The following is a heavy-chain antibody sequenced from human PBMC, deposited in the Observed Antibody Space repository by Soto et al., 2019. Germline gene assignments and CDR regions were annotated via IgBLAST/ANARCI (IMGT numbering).Heavy chain of an antibody. J-gene: IGHJ6*03. CDR3: ARDSDFWSGDYYYYYMDV. V-gene: IGHV3-7*01. CDR1: GFTCSSYW. Sequence: PGGSLRLSCAASGFTCSSYWMSWVRQAPGKGLEWVANIKQDGSEKYYVDSVKGRFTISRDNAKNSLYLQMNSLRAEDTAVYYCARDSDFWSGDYYYYYMDVWGKGTTVTVSS. D-gene: IGHD3-3*01. CDR2: IKQDGSEK.